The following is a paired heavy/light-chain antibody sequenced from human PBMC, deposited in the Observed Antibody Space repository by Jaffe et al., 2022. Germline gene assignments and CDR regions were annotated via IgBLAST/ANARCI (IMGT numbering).Heavy chain of an antibody. CDR1: GQSSNTFY. CDR2: INPTSGNA. D-gene: IGHD4-17*01. Sequence: QVQLVQSGAEVKKPGASVKVSCKASGQSSNTFYMHWVRQAPGQGPEWMGIINPTSGNARYSQKFQDRVTMTRDRSTGTLYMEMSSLTSEDTAVYYCAKDRGVTTIGRWGYYFDYWGQGTLVTVSS. V-gene: IGHV1-46*02. J-gene: IGHJ4*02. CDR3: AKDRGVTTIGRWGYYFDY.
Light chain of an antibody. CDR2: GAS. J-gene: IGKJ2*01. Sequence: EIVLSQSPGTLSLSPGERATLSCRASQSVSSTNLVWYQQKPGQAPRLLIYGASNRPTGIPDRFSGSGSGTDFTLTISRLEPEDYAVYYCQQYETSMSYTFGQGTKLEIK. CDR3: QQYETSMSYT. V-gene: IGKV3-20*01. CDR1: QSVSSTN.